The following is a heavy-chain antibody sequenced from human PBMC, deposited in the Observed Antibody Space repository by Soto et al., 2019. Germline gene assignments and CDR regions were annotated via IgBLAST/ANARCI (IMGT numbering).Heavy chain of an antibody. J-gene: IGHJ5*02. V-gene: IGHV1-69*02. CDR2: IIPILGIA. CDR1: AGTFSSYT. D-gene: IGHD2-2*01. CDR3: ARSPSRERVVVVPAAFAP. Sequence: GASVKLSCQASAGTFSSYTISWVRQAPGQGLAWMGRIIPILGIANYAQKFQGRVTITADKSTSTAYMELSSLRSEDTAVYYCARSPSRERVVVVPAAFAPWGQGTLVTVSS.